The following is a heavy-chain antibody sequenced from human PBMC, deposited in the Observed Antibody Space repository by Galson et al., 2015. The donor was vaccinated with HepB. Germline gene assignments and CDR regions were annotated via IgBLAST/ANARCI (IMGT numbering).Heavy chain of an antibody. D-gene: IGHD3-3*01. CDR1: GGIFSNYG. J-gene: IGHJ6*02. CDR2: IIPTLITA. Sequence: SVKVSCKASGGIFSNYGISWVRQAPGQGLEWMGGIIPTLITANYAQKFQGRVTITADESTSTVYMELRSLRPEDTAVYFCARDRLGKYYDFLDGMDVWGQGTTVNVSS. CDR3: ARDRLGKYYDFLDGMDV. V-gene: IGHV1-69*13.